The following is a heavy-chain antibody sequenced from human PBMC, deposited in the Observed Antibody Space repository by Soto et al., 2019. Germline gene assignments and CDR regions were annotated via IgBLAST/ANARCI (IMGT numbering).Heavy chain of an antibody. D-gene: IGHD3-10*01. CDR1: GFTVSSNH. CDR3: ARGSPLLWFGELYQTHTLTPDAFDI. CDR2: IYSGGST. Sequence: GGSLRLSCAASGFTVSSNHMSWVRQAPGKGLEWVSVIYSGGSTYYADSVKGRFTISRDNSKNTLYLQMNSLRAEDTAVYYCARGSPLLWFGELYQTHTLTPDAFDIWGQGTMVTVSS. J-gene: IGHJ3*02. V-gene: IGHV3-53*01.